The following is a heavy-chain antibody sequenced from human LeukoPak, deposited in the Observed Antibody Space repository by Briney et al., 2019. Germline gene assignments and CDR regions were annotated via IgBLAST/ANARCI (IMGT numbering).Heavy chain of an antibody. CDR2: INPSGGST. CDR3: ARDGYYYDSSGYSPRSTPGLFDY. V-gene: IGHV1-46*01. D-gene: IGHD3-22*01. CDR1: GYTFTSYY. J-gene: IGHJ4*02. Sequence: ASVKVSCKASGYTFTSYYMHWVRQAPGQGLEWMGIINPSGGSTSYAQKFQGRVTMTRDTSTSTVYMELSSLRSEDTAVYYCARDGYYYDSSGYSPRSTPGLFDYWGQGTLVTVSS.